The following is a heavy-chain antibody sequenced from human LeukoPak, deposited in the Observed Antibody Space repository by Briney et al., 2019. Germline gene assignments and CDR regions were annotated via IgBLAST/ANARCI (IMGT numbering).Heavy chain of an antibody. Sequence: PGGSLRLSCAASGFTFSSYGMHWVRQAPGKGLEWVAFIRYDGSNKYYADSVKGRFTISRDNSKNTLYLQMNSLRAEDTAVYYCAKVRTPGHQEGDFDYWGQGTLVTVSS. CDR2: IRYDGSNK. CDR1: GFTFSSYG. V-gene: IGHV3-30*02. D-gene: IGHD1-1*01. J-gene: IGHJ4*02. CDR3: AKVRTPGHQEGDFDY.